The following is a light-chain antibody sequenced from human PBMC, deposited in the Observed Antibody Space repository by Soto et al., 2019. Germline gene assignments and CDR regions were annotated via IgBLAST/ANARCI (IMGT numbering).Light chain of an antibody. CDR1: QSVSRY. Sequence: EIVLTQSPVTLSLSPGERATLSCRASQSVSRYLAWYQQKPGQAPRLLVYDASNRATGIPARFSGSGSGTDFTLTISSLELEDFAVYYCQQRYIGLTFGGGTKVEMK. CDR3: QQRYIGLT. V-gene: IGKV3-11*01. J-gene: IGKJ4*01. CDR2: DAS.